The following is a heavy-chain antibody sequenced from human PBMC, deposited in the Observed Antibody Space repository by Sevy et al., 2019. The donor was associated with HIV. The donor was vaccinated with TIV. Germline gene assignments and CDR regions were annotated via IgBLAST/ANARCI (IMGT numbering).Heavy chain of an antibody. CDR3: AKDFTGFYGMDV. CDR2: ISYDGSNK. V-gene: IGHV3-30*18. CDR1: GLTLSSCG. J-gene: IGHJ6*02. D-gene: IGHD3-9*01. Sequence: GGSLRLSCAASGLTLSSCGMHWARQAPGKGLEWVAVISYDGSNKYYAESVKGRFTISRDTSKNTLYLQMNGLRAEDTAVYYCAKDFTGFYGMDVWGQGTTVTVSS.